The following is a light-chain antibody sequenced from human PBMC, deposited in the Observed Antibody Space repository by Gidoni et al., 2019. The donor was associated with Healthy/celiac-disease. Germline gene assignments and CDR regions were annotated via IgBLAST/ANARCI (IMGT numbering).Light chain of an antibody. CDR1: SSDVGGYNY. V-gene: IGLV2-14*01. Sequence: QSALTQPASVSGSPGQAIPISCTGTSSDVGGYNYVSWYQQHPGKAPNLMIYEVSNRPSGVSNRFSGSKSGNTASLTISGLQAEDEADYYCSSYTSSSTQVFGTGTKVTVL. CDR3: SSYTSSSTQV. CDR2: EVS. J-gene: IGLJ1*01.